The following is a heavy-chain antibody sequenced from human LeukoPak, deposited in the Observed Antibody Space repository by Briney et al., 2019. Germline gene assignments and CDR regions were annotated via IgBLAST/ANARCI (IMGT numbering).Heavy chain of an antibody. CDR1: GGSISSRDYY. V-gene: IGHV4-39*01. CDR3: ARRTSNPVGAIDY. CDR2: ISSSGSP. Sequence: SETLSLTCTVSGGSISSRDYYWGWIRQPPGTGLEWIGAISSSGSPYYNPSLKSRVTISVDSSKNQFSLKLSSVTAADTAVYYCARRTSNPVGAIDYWGQGALVTVSS. J-gene: IGHJ4*02. D-gene: IGHD1-26*01.